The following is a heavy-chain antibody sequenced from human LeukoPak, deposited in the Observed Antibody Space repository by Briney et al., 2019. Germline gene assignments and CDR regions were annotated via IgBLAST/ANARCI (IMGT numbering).Heavy chain of an antibody. D-gene: IGHD6-13*01. CDR2: INPNSGGT. CDR1: GGTFSSYA. CDR3: ARAKIRIAAAGTGGY. J-gene: IGHJ4*02. Sequence: GASVKVSCKASGGTFSSYAISWVRQAPGQGLEWMGWINPNSGGTNYAQKFQGRVTMTRDTSISTAYMELSRLRSDDTAVYYCARAKIRIAAAGTGGYWGQGTLVTVSS. V-gene: IGHV1-2*02.